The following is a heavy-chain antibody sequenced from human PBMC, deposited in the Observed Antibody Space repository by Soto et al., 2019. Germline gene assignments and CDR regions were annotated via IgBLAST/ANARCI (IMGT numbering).Heavy chain of an antibody. CDR2: IKTKPDDGTI. CDR1: GLICSDVW. CDR3: TTSNLGVDL. V-gene: IGHV3-15*01. Sequence: VPLVESGGGLVKPWGSLRLSCAASGLICSDVWMRWVRQAPGKGLEWVGRIKTKPDDGTIDYAAPVRGIFTTSRDDSKNTLYLQMTSLTPDDTGVYYCTTSNLGVDLWDPGTLVTVSS. J-gene: IGHJ5*02.